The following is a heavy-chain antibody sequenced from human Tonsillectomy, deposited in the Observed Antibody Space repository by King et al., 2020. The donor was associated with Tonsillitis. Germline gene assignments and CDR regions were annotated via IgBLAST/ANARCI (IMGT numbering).Heavy chain of an antibody. J-gene: IGHJ4*02. V-gene: IGHV4-59*01. CDR3: ASEDWNGYFDY. Sequence: QLQESGPGLVKPSETLSLTCTVSGGSISSYYWSWLRQPPGKGLEWIGYIYYSGSTNYNPSLKSRVTISVDTSKNQFSLKLSSVTAADTAVYYCASEDWNGYFDYWGQGTLVTVSS. D-gene: IGHD1-1*01. CDR2: IYYSGST. CDR1: GGSISSYY.